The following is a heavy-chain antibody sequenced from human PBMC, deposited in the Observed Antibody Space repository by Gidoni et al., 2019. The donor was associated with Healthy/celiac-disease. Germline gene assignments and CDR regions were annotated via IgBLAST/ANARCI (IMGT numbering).Heavy chain of an antibody. CDR3: ARGLAELNWFAP. D-gene: IGHD3-16*01. CDR2: INHRGST. Sequence: WIRQPPGKGLAWIGEINHRGSTNYNPSLKRRVTISVDTSKNQFHLKLSSVTAAETAVYSCARGLAELNWFAPGGQGTRVTVS. V-gene: IGHV4-34*01. J-gene: IGHJ5*02.